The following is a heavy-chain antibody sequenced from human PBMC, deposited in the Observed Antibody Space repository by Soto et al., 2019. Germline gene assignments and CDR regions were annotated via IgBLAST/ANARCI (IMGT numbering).Heavy chain of an antibody. Sequence: QVQLVQSGAEVKKPGSSVKVSCKASGGTFSSYAISWVRQAPGQGLAWMGGIIPIFGTANYAQKFQGRVTXNADESTTTVYMELSSLRSEDPAVYYCASSADSSGWYYFKYWGQGTLVTVSS. CDR1: GGTFSSYA. CDR3: ASSADSSGWYYFKY. V-gene: IGHV1-69*12. J-gene: IGHJ4*02. CDR2: IIPIFGTA. D-gene: IGHD6-19*01.